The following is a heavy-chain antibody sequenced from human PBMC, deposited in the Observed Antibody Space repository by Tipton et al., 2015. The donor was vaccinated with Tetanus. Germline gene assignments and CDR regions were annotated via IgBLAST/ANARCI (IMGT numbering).Heavy chain of an antibody. CDR2: NNPNSGGP. Sequence: QLAQSGAEVKKPAASVKVSCKASGYTFTGYYMHWVRQAPGQGLEWMGWNNPNSGGPNYAQKFQGRVTMTRDTAISTAYMELSRLRADDTAVYYCARVLPTVTTPDLWGQGTLVTVSS. D-gene: IGHD4-17*01. CDR3: ARVLPTVTTPDL. CDR1: GYTFTGYY. J-gene: IGHJ5*02. V-gene: IGHV1-2*02.